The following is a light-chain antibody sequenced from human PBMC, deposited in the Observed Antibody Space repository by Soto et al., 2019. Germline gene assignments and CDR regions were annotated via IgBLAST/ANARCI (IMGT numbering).Light chain of an antibody. CDR3: MQALQTPRT. CDR1: QSLLHSNGYNY. Sequence: DIVMTQSPRSLPVTPGEPASISCRSSQSLLHSNGYNYLDWYLQKPGQSPQLLIYWGSNRASGVPDRFSGSGSGTDFTLKISRVEAEDVGVYYCMQALQTPRTFGQGTKVEIK. CDR2: WGS. J-gene: IGKJ1*01. V-gene: IGKV2-28*01.